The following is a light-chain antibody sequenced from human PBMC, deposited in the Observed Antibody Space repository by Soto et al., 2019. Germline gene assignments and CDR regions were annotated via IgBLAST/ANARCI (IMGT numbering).Light chain of an antibody. CDR3: QQSYSIPWT. V-gene: IGKV1-39*01. Sequence: DIQMTQSPSSLSASLGDRVTITCRASQSISSYLNWYQQKPGKAPKLLIYSASNLESGVPSWFSGSGSGTDFTLTISSLQPEDFATYYCQQSYSIPWTFGQGTKVDI. J-gene: IGKJ1*01. CDR2: SAS. CDR1: QSISSY.